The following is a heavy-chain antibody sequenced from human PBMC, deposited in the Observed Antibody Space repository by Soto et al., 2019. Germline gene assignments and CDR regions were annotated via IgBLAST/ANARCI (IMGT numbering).Heavy chain of an antibody. D-gene: IGHD3-22*01. CDR3: ARGLDSSGSYRGDYYFDD. J-gene: IGHJ4*02. Sequence: SETLSLTCTVSGGSISSGGYYWSWIRQHPGKGLEWIGYIYYSGSTYYNPSLKSRVTISVDTSKNQFSLRLSSVTAADTAVFYCARGLDSSGSYRGDYYFDDWGQGTLVTVSS. CDR1: GGSISSGGYY. CDR2: IYYSGST. V-gene: IGHV4-31*03.